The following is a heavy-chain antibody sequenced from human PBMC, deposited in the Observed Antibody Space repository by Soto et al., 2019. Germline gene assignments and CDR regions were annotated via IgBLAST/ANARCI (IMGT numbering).Heavy chain of an antibody. CDR3: ARSWEPPLDY. D-gene: IGHD6-13*01. CDR1: GYTFTHYV. Sequence: QVQLVPSGPEVKKPGASVKVSCKTSGYTFTHYVINWVRQAPGQGLDWMGFSTHTGNTKYAQKFEGRVAMTTDTSSSTAYMEVRSLRSADTALYYCARSWEPPLDYWGQGTPVTVSS. V-gene: IGHV1-18*01. CDR2: STHTGNT. J-gene: IGHJ4*02.